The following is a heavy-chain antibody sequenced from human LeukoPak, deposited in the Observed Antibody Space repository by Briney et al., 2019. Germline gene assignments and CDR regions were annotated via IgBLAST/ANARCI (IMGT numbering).Heavy chain of an antibody. Sequence: GGSLRLSCAASGFTFSDAWMSWVRHIPGKGQEWAGRIKSKTYGGTEDYPAPVKGRFTISRDDSKNILYLQMDSLKTEDTGVYYCTTHNLQYYYDYWGQGTLVTVSS. CDR2: IKSKTYGGTE. CDR3: TTHNLQYYYDY. J-gene: IGHJ4*02. V-gene: IGHV3-15*01. D-gene: IGHD5-24*01. CDR1: GFTFSDAW.